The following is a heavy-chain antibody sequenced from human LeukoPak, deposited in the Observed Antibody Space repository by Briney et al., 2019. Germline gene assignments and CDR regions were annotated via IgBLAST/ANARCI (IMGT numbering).Heavy chain of an antibody. J-gene: IGHJ4*02. CDR2: IKPNSGGT. CDR1: GYALTGHN. D-gene: IGHD3-22*01. Sequence: ASVTVSCTASGYALTGHNMPWVRHAPGQGLGWMGWIKPNSGGTNYAQKFQGMVTMTRNTTISTAYMEMSRLTSDDTVVYYCTRDGSDSSVFPFDYWGRGTLVTVSS. V-gene: IGHV1-2*02. CDR3: TRDGSDSSVFPFDY.